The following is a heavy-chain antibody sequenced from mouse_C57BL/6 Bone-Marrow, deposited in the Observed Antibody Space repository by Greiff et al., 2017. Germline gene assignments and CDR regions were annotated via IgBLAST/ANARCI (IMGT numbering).Heavy chain of an antibody. CDR3: ARGLTGYFDY. CDR2: ISDGGSYT. Sequence: DVHLVESGGGLVKPGGSLKLSCAASGFTFSSYAMSWVRQTPEKRLEWVATISDGGSYTYYPDNVKGRFTISRDNAKNNLYLQMSHLKSEDTAMYYCARGLTGYFDYWGQGTTLTGSS. J-gene: IGHJ2*01. CDR1: GFTFSSYA. V-gene: IGHV5-4*01.